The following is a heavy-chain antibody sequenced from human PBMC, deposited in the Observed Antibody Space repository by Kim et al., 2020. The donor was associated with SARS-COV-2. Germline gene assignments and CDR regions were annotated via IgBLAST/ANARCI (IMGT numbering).Heavy chain of an antibody. Sequence: VSSIGGTTNSISYADSLKGRFTISRDNSKNSLYLQMDSLRAEDTAVYYCARGGYCSNTSCYFYYYALDVWGQGTTVTVSS. D-gene: IGHD2-2*01. V-gene: IGHV3-21*01. CDR2: IGGTTNSI. CDR3: ARGGYCSNTSCYFYYYALDV. J-gene: IGHJ6*02.